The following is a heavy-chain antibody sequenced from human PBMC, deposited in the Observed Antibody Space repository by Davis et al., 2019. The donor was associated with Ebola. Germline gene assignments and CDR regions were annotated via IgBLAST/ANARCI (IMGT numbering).Heavy chain of an antibody. CDR1: VITFSSYA. D-gene: IGHD4/OR15-4a*01. J-gene: IGHJ6*04. CDR3: AKGDDYLYGIDV. Sequence: GGSLRLSCTDSVITFSSYAMTWVRQAPGKGLEWVLAISGSGGSTYYADSVKGRFTISRDNSKKTLYLQMNSLRAEDTALYYCAKGDDYLYGIDVWGKGTTVTVSS. CDR2: ISGSGGST. V-gene: IGHV3-23*01.